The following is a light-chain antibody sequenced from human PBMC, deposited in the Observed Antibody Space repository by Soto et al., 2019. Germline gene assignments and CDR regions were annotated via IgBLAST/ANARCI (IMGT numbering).Light chain of an antibody. CDR1: QRISTW. Sequence: DIQMTQSPSTVSASVGDRVTITCRASQRISTWLAWYQQRPGKAPNLLIYGASTLESGVPSRFSGSGSGTEFTLTISSLQAEDFATYYCQQYNTYWTFGQGTKVEIK. CDR2: GAS. V-gene: IGKV1-5*01. CDR3: QQYNTYWT. J-gene: IGKJ1*01.